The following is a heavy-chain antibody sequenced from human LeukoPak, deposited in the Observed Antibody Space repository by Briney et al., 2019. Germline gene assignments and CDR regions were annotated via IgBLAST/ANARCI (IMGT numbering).Heavy chain of an antibody. Sequence: GGSLRLSCAASGFTFSSYAMHWVRQAPGKGLEWVAVISYDGSNKYYADSVKGRFTISRDNSKNTLYLQMNSLRAEDTAVYCCARATRGTYDYWGQGTLVTVSS. CDR2: ISYDGSNK. D-gene: IGHD3-16*01. J-gene: IGHJ4*02. CDR3: ARATRGTYDY. CDR1: GFTFSSYA. V-gene: IGHV3-30-3*01.